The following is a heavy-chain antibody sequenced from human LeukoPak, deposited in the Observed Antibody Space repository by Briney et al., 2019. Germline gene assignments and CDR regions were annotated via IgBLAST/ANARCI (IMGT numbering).Heavy chain of an antibody. CDR1: GFTFDDYA. Sequence: PGRSLRLSCAASGFTFDDYAMPWVRQAPGKGLEWVSGISWNSGSIGYADSVKGRFTISRDNAKNSLYLQMNSLRAEDTASYYCAKDLSGSYGHGNWYFDLWGRGTLVTVSS. V-gene: IGHV3-9*01. CDR2: ISWNSGSI. J-gene: IGHJ2*01. CDR3: AKDLSGSYGHGNWYFDL. D-gene: IGHD1-26*01.